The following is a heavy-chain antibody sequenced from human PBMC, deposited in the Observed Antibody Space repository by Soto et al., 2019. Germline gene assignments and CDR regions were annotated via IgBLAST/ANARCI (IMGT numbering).Heavy chain of an antibody. V-gene: IGHV3-30-3*01. D-gene: IGHD3-10*01. CDR2: ISYDGSNK. J-gene: IGHJ4*02. CDR3: ARARGPFDY. CDR1: GLTFSSYA. Sequence: QVQLVESGGGVVQPGRSLRLSCAASGLTFSSYAMHWVRQAPGKGLEWVAVISYDGSNKYYADSVKGRFTISRDNSKNTLYLQMNSLRAEDTAVYYCARARGPFDYWGQGTLVTVSS.